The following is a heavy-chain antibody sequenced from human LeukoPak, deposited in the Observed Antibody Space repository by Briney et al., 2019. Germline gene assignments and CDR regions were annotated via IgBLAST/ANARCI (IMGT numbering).Heavy chain of an antibody. CDR1: GFIVSSKY. Sequence: GGSLRLSCAASGFIVSSKYVSWVRQAPGKGLEWVSVIYSGGSTYYAASVEGRFTISRDNSKNTVYLQMNNLRVDDTAVYYCARAGPIDYWGQGILVTVSS. V-gene: IGHV3-53*01. CDR3: ARAGPIDY. J-gene: IGHJ4*02. CDR2: IYSGGST.